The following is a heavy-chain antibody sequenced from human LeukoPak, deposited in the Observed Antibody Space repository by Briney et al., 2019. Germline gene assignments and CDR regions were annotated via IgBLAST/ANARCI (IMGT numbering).Heavy chain of an antibody. CDR3: ARELLDRRGGVYAFDI. D-gene: IGHD3-3*01. Sequence: ASVKVSCKVSGYTFTGYYMHLVRQAPGQGLEWMAWINPNSGDTKYVQKLQGRVTMTRDTSISTAYMELRRLRSDDTAVYYCARELLDRRGGVYAFDIWGQGTMVTVSS. CDR2: INPNSGDT. J-gene: IGHJ3*02. CDR1: GYTFTGYY. V-gene: IGHV1-2*02.